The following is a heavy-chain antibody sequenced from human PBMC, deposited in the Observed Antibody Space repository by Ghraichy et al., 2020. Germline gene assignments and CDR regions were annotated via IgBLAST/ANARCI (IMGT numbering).Heavy chain of an antibody. Sequence: GGSLRLSCAASGFTFSSSSMNWVRQATGKGLEWVSSISSSSGHIFYADAVKGRFTITRDNAKKSLYLQMNSLRVEDTAVYFCAKHLYANGGPDYWGQGTLV. CDR2: ISSSSGHI. D-gene: IGHD2-8*01. CDR3: AKHLYANGGPDY. J-gene: IGHJ4*02. V-gene: IGHV3-21*01. CDR1: GFTFSSSS.